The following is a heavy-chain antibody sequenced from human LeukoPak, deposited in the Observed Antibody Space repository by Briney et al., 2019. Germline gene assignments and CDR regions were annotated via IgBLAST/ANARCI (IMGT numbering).Heavy chain of an antibody. D-gene: IGHD3-10*01. CDR1: GFNFRNYW. CDR2: IKGDDSVK. CDR3: ARDRPHYGNTHLFDP. V-gene: IGHV3-7*01. Sequence: GGSLRLSCVASGFNFRNYWMSWVRQAPGKGLEWVANIKGDDSVKHYADSVKGRFTISRDDAKNSVYLQMNSLRVEDTAVYYCARDRPHYGNTHLFDPWGQGTLVTVSS. J-gene: IGHJ5*02.